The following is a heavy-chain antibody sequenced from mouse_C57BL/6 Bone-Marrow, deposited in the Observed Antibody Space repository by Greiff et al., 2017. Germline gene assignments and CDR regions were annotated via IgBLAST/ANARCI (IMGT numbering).Heavy chain of an antibody. J-gene: IGHJ4*01. CDR2: IDPSDSYT. CDR3: ARGSYAMDY. V-gene: IGHV1-50*01. CDR1: GYTFTSYW. Sequence: QVQLKQPGAELVKPGASVKLSCKASGYTFTSYWMQWVKQRPGQGLEWIGEIDPSDSYTNYNQKFKGKATLTVDTSSSTAYMQLSSLTSEDSAVYYCARGSYAMDYWGQGTSVTVSS.